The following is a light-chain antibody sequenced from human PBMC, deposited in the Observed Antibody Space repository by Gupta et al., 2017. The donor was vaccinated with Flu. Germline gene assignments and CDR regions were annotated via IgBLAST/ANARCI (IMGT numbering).Light chain of an antibody. V-gene: IGLV3-21*02. CDR1: NIASKS. Sequence: SYVLTQPPSVSVAPGQTARITCGGNNIASKSVHWYQQKPGQAPVLVVYADIDRPSGIPERFSGSNSGNTATLTISRVEAGDEADYYCQVWDNSDHLGVFGTGTKVTVL. CDR3: QVWDNSDHLGV. J-gene: IGLJ1*01. CDR2: ADI.